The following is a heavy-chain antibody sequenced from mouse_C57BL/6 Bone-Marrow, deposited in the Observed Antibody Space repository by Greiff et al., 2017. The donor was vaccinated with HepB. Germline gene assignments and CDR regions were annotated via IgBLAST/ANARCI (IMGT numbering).Heavy chain of an antibody. V-gene: IGHV10-3*01. CDR2: IRSKSSNYAT. J-gene: IGHJ4*01. CDR3: VRAIYYYGSSLYYYAMDY. CDR1: GFTFNTYA. Sequence: EVHLVESGGGLVQPKGSLKLSCAASGFTFNTYAMHWVRQAPGKGLEWVARIRSKSSNYATYYADSVKDRFTISRDDSQSMLYLQMNNLKTEDTAMYYCVRAIYYYGSSLYYYAMDYWGQGTSVTVSS. D-gene: IGHD1-1*01.